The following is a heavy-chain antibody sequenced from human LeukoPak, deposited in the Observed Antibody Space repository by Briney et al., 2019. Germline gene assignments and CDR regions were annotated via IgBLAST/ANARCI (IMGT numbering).Heavy chain of an antibody. V-gene: IGHV3-23*01. Sequence: PGGSPRLSCAASGFTFSSYAMSWVRQAPGKGLDWVLALSGSGGSTYYADSVKGRFTISRDNSKNTLYLQMNSLRAEDTALYYCANGYSSLDYWGQGTLVTVSS. CDR3: ANGYSSLDY. D-gene: IGHD6-19*01. CDR1: GFTFSSYA. CDR2: LSGSGGST. J-gene: IGHJ4*02.